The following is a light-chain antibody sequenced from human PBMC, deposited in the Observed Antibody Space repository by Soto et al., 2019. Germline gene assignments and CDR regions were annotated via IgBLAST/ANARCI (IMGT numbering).Light chain of an antibody. CDR2: AAS. CDR3: LQDYNRPYT. CDR1: QDIGND. V-gene: IGKV1-6*01. Sequence: AIQMTQSPSSLSASVGDRVTITCRASQDIGNDLGWYQQKPGKAPKLLIYAASSLESGVPSRFSGSGSGTDFTLTISRLQPEDFATYYCLQDYNRPYTFGQGSRLEIK. J-gene: IGKJ2*01.